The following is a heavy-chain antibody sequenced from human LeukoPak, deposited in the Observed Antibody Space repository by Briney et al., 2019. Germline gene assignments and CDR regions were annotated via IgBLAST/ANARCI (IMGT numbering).Heavy chain of an antibody. CDR3: ARDVPGGYFDY. CDR2: ISYDGSDK. J-gene: IGHJ4*02. V-gene: IGHV3-30*04. D-gene: IGHD2-8*02. CDR1: GFTFSSYA. Sequence: GGSLRLSCAASGFTFSSYAMHWVRQAPGKGLVWVALISYDGSDKYSADSVKGRFTISRDNSKNTLYLQMSSLRAEDTAVYFCARDVPGGYFDYWGQGTLVTVSS.